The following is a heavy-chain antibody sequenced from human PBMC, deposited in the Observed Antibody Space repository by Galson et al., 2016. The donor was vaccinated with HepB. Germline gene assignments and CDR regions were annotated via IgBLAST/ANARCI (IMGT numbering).Heavy chain of an antibody. Sequence: ALVKPTQTLTLTCTFAGFSLSTSGVGVGWIRQPPGKALEWPALIYWDDDKRYSPSLKSRLNITKDTSKNQVVLTMTNMDPLVTATYFCAHSRRIWFGELEDPWGQGTLVTVSS. J-gene: IGHJ5*02. V-gene: IGHV2-5*02. CDR2: IYWDDDK. D-gene: IGHD3-10*01. CDR3: AHSRRIWFGELEDP. CDR1: GFSLSTSGVG.